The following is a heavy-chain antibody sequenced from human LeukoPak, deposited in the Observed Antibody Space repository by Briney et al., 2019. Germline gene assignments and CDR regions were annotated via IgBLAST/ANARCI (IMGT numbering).Heavy chain of an antibody. CDR3: ARDSMGSSHHYYGMDV. V-gene: IGHV4-31*03. CDR1: GGSISSGGYY. CDR2: IYYSGST. D-gene: IGHD6-6*01. Sequence: PSQTLSLTCTVSGGSISSGGYYWSWIRQHPGKGLERIGYIYYSGSTYYNPSLKSRVTISVDTSKNQFSLKLSSVTAADTAVYYCARDSMGSSHHYYGMDVWGQGTTVTVSS. J-gene: IGHJ6*02.